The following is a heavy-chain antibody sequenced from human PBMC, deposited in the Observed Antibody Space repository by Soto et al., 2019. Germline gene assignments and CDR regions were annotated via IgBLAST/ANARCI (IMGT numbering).Heavy chain of an antibody. D-gene: IGHD6-19*01. J-gene: IGHJ5*02. V-gene: IGHV1-18*01. Sequence: ASVKVSCKASGYTFTSCGISWVRQAPGQGLEWMGWISAYNGNTNYAQKLQGRVTMTTDTSTSTAYMELRSLRSDDTAVYYCARVLSSSGWYKWFDPWGQGTLVTVSS. CDR1: GYTFTSCG. CDR3: ARVLSSSGWYKWFDP. CDR2: ISAYNGNT.